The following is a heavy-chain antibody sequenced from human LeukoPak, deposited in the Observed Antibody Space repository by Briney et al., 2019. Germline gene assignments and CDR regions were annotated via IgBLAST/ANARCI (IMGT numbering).Heavy chain of an antibody. CDR2: IKQDGSEK. J-gene: IGHJ5*02. D-gene: IGHD2-2*01. V-gene: IGHV3-7*01. CDR1: GFTFSSYW. CDR3: AKDSTSKRSSPFDP. Sequence: PGGSLRLSCAASGFTFSSYWMSWVRQAPGKGLEWVANIKQDGSEKYYVDSVKGRFTISRDNAKNSLYLQMNSLRAEDTAVYYCAKDSTSKRSSPFDPWGQGTLVTVSS.